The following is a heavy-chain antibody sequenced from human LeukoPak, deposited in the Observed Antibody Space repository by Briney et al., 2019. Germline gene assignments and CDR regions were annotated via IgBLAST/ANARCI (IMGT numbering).Heavy chain of an antibody. CDR2: IYYSGST. J-gene: IGHJ6*02. Sequence: PSETLSLTCTVSGGSISSYYWRWIRQPPGKGLEWIGYIYYSGSTNYNPSLKSRVTISVDTSKNQFSLKLSSVTAAETAVYYCAYGSGSYYRYYGMDVWGQGTTVTVTS. CDR1: GGSISSYY. V-gene: IGHV4-59*01. D-gene: IGHD3-10*01. CDR3: AYGSGSYYRYYGMDV.